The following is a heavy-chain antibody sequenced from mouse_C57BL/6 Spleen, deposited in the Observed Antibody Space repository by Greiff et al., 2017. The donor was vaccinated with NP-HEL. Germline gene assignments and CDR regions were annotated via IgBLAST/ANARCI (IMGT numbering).Heavy chain of an antibody. D-gene: IGHD1-1*01. CDR1: GYTFTSYW. J-gene: IGHJ2*01. Sequence: QVQLQQPGAELVKPGASVKMSCKASGYTFTSYWITWVKQRPGQGLEWIGDIYPGSGSTNYNEKFKSKATLTVDTSSSTAYMQLSSLTSEDSAVYYCARCIGYYGSSYFDYWGQGTTLTVSS. CDR3: ARCIGYYGSSYFDY. CDR2: IYPGSGST. V-gene: IGHV1-55*01.